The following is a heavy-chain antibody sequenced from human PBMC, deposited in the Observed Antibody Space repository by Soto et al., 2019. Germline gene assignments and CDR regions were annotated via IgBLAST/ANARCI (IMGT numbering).Heavy chain of an antibody. CDR2: SIPLFGIT. CDR1: GGTFSSHG. D-gene: IGHD2-21*01. V-gene: IGHV1-69*12. Sequence: QVQLVQSGAEVKQPGSSVKVSCKASGGTFSSHGFNWVRQAPGQGLEWIGGSIPLFGITNHTQKFQDGITITADPSTTTAYIELRRLRPDAPAVYYCASDRAYGLVNCGQGPRLTVSS. J-gene: IGHJ4*02. CDR3: ASDRAYGLVN.